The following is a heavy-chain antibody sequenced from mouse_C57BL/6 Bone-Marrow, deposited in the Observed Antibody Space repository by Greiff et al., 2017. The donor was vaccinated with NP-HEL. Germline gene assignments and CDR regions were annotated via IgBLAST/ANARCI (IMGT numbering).Heavy chain of an antibody. CDR3: ARSRELGFAY. CDR2: IDPSDSYT. V-gene: IGHV1-50*01. J-gene: IGHJ3*01. Sequence: QVQLQQPGAELVKPGASVKLSCKASGYTFTSYWMQWVKQRPGQGLEWIGEIDPSDSYTNYNQKFKGKATLTVDTSSSTAYMQLSSLTSEDSAVYYCARSRELGFAYWGQGTLVTVSA. CDR1: GYTFTSYW.